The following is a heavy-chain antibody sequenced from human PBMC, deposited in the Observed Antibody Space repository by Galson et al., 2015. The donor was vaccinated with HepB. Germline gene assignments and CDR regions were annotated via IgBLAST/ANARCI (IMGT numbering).Heavy chain of an antibody. J-gene: IGHJ4*02. CDR2: ISNSGTDT. CDR3: AKDHDFWSGYRFDY. CDR1: GFSFSSYG. Sequence: SLRLSCAASGFSFSSYGMSWVRQAPGKGLEWVSVISNSGTDTHHADSVKGRFTISRDNSKNTLYLQMNSLRAEDTAVYYCAKDHDFWSGYRFDYWGQGTLVTVSS. D-gene: IGHD3-3*01. V-gene: IGHV3-23*01.